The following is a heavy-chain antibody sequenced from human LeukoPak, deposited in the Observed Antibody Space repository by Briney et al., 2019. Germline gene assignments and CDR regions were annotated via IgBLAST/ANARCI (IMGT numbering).Heavy chain of an antibody. V-gene: IGHV3-66*01. CDR3: ARRCGGSCFYAFDI. D-gene: IGHD2-15*01. Sequence: GGSLRLSCAASGFTVSSNYMSWVRQAPGKGLEWVSFIYSGGSTYYADSVKGRFPISRDNSKNTLYLQMNSLRAEDTAVYYCARRCGGSCFYAFDIWGQGTMVTVSS. CDR1: GFTVSSNY. J-gene: IGHJ3*02. CDR2: IYSGGST.